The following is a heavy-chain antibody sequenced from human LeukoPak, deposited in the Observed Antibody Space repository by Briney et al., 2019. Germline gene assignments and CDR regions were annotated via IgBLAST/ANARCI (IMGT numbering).Heavy chain of an antibody. CDR3: AKALQEQWLGVSGPDY. D-gene: IGHD6-19*01. V-gene: IGHV3-30*18. Sequence: GGSLRLSCAASGFTFSSYGMHWVRQAPDKGLEWVAVISYDGSNKYYADSVKGRFTISRDNSKNTLYLQMNSLRAEDTAVYYCAKALQEQWLGVSGPDYWGQGTLVTVSS. CDR1: GFTFSSYG. J-gene: IGHJ4*02. CDR2: ISYDGSNK.